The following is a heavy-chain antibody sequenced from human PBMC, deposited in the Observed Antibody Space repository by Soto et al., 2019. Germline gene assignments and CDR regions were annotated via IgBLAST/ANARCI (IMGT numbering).Heavy chain of an antibody. CDR1: GYTFTGYY. D-gene: IGHD2-2*01. J-gene: IGHJ6*03. CDR2: INPNSGGT. Sequence: GASVKVSCKASGYTFTGYYMHWVRQAPGQGLEWMGWINPNSGGTNYAQKFQGWVTMTRDTSISTAYMELSRLRSDDTAVYYCARGALGDCSSTSCYVGGDYYYMDVWGKRTTVTVSS. V-gene: IGHV1-2*04. CDR3: ARGALGDCSSTSCYVGGDYYYMDV.